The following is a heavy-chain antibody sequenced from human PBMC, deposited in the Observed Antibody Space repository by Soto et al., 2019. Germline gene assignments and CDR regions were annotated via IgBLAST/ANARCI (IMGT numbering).Heavy chain of an antibody. V-gene: IGHV1-46*03. J-gene: IGHJ4*02. D-gene: IGHD2-15*01. CDR2: LNPRDGAT. CDR3: TRRGYCSGGSCPLGFDY. CDR1: GNTFTTYC. Sequence: ASVQVSCKASGNTFTTYCVHWVRQAPGQGLEWMGVLNPRDGATSYAQKFQGRVTMTRDTSTSTVYMEMSSLRSEDTAMYYCTRRGYCSGGSCPLGFDYWGLGALVTVSS.